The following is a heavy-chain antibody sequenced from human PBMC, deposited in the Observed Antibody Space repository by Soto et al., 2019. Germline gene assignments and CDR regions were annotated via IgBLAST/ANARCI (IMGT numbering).Heavy chain of an antibody. CDR1: RGSIRSGSYY. V-gene: IGHV4-39*01. CDR2: SSYSGTT. J-gene: IGHJ3*02. D-gene: IGHD3-22*01. CDR3: ARHPEYYYDSSGYDEAAFDI. Sequence: SETLSLTCTVSRGSIRSGSYYWALIRQPPGKGLEWLGTSSYSGTTYYNPSLKSRVTISVDTSKNQFSLKLSSVTAADTAVYYCARHPEYYYDSSGYDEAAFDIWGQGTMVTVSS.